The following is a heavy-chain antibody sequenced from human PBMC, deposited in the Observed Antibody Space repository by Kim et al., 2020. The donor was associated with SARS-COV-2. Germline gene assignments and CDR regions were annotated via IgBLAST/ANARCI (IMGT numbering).Heavy chain of an antibody. D-gene: IGHD3-22*01. CDR3: ARHTWYYYDSSGYYHLDY. J-gene: IGHJ4*02. CDR1: GGSISSYY. CDR2: IYYSGST. V-gene: IGHV4-59*08. Sequence: SETLSLTCTASGGSISSYYWSWIRQPPGKGLEWIGYIYYSGSTNYNPSLKSRVTISVDTSKNQFSLKLSSVTAADTAVYYCARHTWYYYDSSGYYHLDYWGQGTLVAVSS.